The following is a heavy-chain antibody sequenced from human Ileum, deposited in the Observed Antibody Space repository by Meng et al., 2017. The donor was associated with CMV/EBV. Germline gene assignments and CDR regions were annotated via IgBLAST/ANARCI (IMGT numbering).Heavy chain of an antibody. CDR2: IYFTGST. D-gene: IGHD1-1*01. J-gene: IGHJ4*02. Sequence: SETLSLTCTVSAGSVNTDAYYWSWIRQPPGMPLEWIVHIYFTGSTSFNPSLTSRLTMSIDTSKNQFSLKLNSVTAADTAVYSCARAIVTTSHFDSWAQGTLVTVSS. CDR3: ARAIVTTSHFDS. CDR1: AGSVNTDAYY. V-gene: IGHV4-61*08.